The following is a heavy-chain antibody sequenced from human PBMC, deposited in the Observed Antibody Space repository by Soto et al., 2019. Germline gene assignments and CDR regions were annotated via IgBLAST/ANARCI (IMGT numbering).Heavy chain of an antibody. D-gene: IGHD3-10*01. CDR2: ISAYNGNT. Sequence: ASVKVSCKASGYTFSSDVISWLLQAPGQGLEWMGWISAYNGNTNYAQKLQGRVTMTTDTSTSTAYMELRSLRSDDTAVYYCARAAAGEYYYYGMDVWGQGTTVTVSS. CDR3: ARAAAGEYYYYGMDV. V-gene: IGHV1-18*01. J-gene: IGHJ6*02. CDR1: GYTFSSDV.